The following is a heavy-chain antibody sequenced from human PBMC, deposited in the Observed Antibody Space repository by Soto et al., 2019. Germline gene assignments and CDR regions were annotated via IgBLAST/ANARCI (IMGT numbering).Heavy chain of an antibody. CDR3: ARGSIAAAGYYYYYGMDV. J-gene: IGHJ6*02. CDR1: GYSFTSYW. CDR2: IYPGDSDT. Sequence: GESLKISCKGSGYSFTSYWIGWVRQMPGKGLEWMGIIYPGDSDTRYSPSFQGQVTISADKSISTAYLQWSSLKASDTAMYYCARGSIAAAGYYYYYGMDVWGQGTTVTVSS. D-gene: IGHD6-13*01. V-gene: IGHV5-51*01.